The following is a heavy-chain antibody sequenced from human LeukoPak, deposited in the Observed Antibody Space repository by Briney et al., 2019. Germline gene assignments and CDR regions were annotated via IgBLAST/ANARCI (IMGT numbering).Heavy chain of an antibody. J-gene: IGHJ4*02. CDR2: IHSSGST. Sequence: PSETLSLTCTVSGGSISSSAYHWGWIRQPPGKGLEWIGSIHSSGSTYYNPSLKSRVTISVDTPKNQFSLKLSSVTAADTAVYYCARASLRVLEWLREYYFDYWGQGALVSVSS. V-gene: IGHV4-39*07. D-gene: IGHD3-3*01. CDR1: GGSISSSAYH. CDR3: ARASLRVLEWLREYYFDY.